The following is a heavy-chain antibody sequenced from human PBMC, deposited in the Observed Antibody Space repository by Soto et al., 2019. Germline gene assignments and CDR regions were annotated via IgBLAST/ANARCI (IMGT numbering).Heavy chain of an antibody. J-gene: IGHJ6*02. CDR3: ARDAPLNSYDGTFSYYAMDV. CDR2: IIPFFKAT. CDR1: GGTFSSHA. Sequence: ASVKVSCKASGGTFSSHAISWVRQAPGQGLEWMGGIIPFFKATNYAQKFQGRVTITADDSTSTAYMDLYSLRSEDTAVYYCARDAPLNSYDGTFSYYAMDVWGQRNTIAVSS. V-gene: IGHV1-69*13. D-gene: IGHD3-22*01.